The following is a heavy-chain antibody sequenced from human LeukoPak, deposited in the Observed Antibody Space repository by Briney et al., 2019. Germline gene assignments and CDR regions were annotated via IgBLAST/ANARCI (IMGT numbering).Heavy chain of an antibody. CDR2: INPNSGGT. J-gene: IGHJ4*02. CDR1: GYTFTGYY. V-gene: IGHV1-2*02. CDR3: ASGYCSSASCPNFDY. D-gene: IGHD2-2*01. Sequence: EASVKVSCKASGYTFTGYYMHWVRQAPGQGLEWMGWINPNSGGTNDAQKFQGRVTMTRDTSISTAYMELSRLRSDDTSVYYCASGYCSSASCPNFDYWGQGTLVTVSS.